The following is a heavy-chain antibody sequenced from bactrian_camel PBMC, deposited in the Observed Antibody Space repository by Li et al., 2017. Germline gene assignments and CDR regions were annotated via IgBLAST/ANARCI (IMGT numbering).Heavy chain of an antibody. D-gene: IGHD5*01. Sequence: VQLVESGGGSVQAGGSLGLSCAHSLYTYGRNSVAWFRQAPGKEREGVATIYLASGNTDYADSVKGRFTISQDNAKNVVYLQMNSLKPEDTAVYYCARPGYMGWAAADWGQGTQVTVS. V-gene: IGHV3S40*01. CDR3: ARPGYMGWAAAD. CDR2: IYLASGNT. J-gene: IGHJ4*01. CDR1: LYTYGRNS.